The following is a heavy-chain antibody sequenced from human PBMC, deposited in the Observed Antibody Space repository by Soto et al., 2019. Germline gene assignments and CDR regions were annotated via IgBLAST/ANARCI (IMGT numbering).Heavy chain of an antibody. Sequence: SETLSLTCTVSGDTIRSAGYYWSWIRQHPEKGLEWIGYMYYSGNTFYNPSLNSRVSISVDTSKNQFSLQLRSMTAADTAVYYCARGRGGKPPFDCWGQGTLVTVSS. CDR2: MYYSGNT. CDR1: GDTIRSAGYY. V-gene: IGHV4-31*03. D-gene: IGHD2-15*01. J-gene: IGHJ4*02. CDR3: ARGRGGKPPFDC.